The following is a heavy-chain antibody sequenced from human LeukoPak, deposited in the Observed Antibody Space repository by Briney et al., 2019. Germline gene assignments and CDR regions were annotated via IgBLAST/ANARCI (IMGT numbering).Heavy chain of an antibody. D-gene: IGHD6-19*01. CDR1: GFTFSSYA. CDR2: VRYNGNDK. Sequence: GGSLRLSCAASGFTFSSYAMTWVRQAPGKGLEWAAFVRYNGNDKYYADSVKGRFTISRDNSKNTVDLQMDSLRAEDTAVYYCAKAGSGWYAPYWGQGTLVTVS. CDR3: AKAGSGWYAPY. J-gene: IGHJ4*02. V-gene: IGHV3-30*02.